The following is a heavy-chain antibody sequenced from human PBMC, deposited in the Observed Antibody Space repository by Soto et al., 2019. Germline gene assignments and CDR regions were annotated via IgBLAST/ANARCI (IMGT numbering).Heavy chain of an antibody. J-gene: IGHJ4*02. V-gene: IGHV4-34*01. D-gene: IGHD2-2*01. CDR2: INHSGST. CDR1: GGSFSGCY. CDR3: ARAARRTSCLDY. Sequence: PSGTLSRTCAVYGGSFSGCYWSWKQQPPGKGLEWIGEINHSGSTNYNPSLKSRVTISVDTSKNQFSLKLSSVTAADTAVYYCARAARRTSCLDYWGQGTLVTVSS.